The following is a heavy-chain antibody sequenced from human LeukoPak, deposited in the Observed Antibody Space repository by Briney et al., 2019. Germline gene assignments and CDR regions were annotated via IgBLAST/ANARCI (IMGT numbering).Heavy chain of an antibody. CDR2: IYYSGST. CDR3: ARGGVGWFDP. CDR1: GGSISSYY. Sequence: MPSETLSLTCTVSGGSISSYYWSWIRQPPGKGLEWIGYIYYSGSTNYNPSLKSRVTISVDTSKNQFSLKLSSVTAADTAVYYCARGGVGWFDPWGQGTLVTVSS. V-gene: IGHV4-59*01. J-gene: IGHJ5*02. D-gene: IGHD1-26*01.